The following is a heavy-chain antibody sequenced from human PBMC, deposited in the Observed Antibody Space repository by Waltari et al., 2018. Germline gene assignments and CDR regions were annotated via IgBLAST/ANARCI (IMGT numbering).Heavy chain of an antibody. CDR3: AHRQGRGMDV. Sequence: QIPLKESGPTPMKPKQTLTLTCTFPGFPPRPCWMGFGWIRQPPGKALEWLALIYWDDDKRYSPSLKSRLTITKDTSKNQVVLTMTNMDPVDTATYYCAHRQGRGMDVWGQGTTVTVSS. CDR1: GFPPRPCWMG. J-gene: IGHJ6*02. D-gene: IGHD3-10*01. CDR2: IYWDDDK. V-gene: IGHV2-5*02.